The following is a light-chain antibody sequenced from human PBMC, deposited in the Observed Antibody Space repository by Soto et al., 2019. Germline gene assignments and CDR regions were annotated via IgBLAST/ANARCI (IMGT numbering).Light chain of an antibody. CDR1: QSVSSN. CDR2: DAV. CDR3: QQRSNWPPEFT. Sequence: EIVMTQSPATLPVSPGERATLSCRASQSVSSNLAWYQQKPGQAPRLLIYDAVNRATGVPDRFSGGGSGTDFTLTISSLEAEDSAVYYCQQRSNWPPEFTFGQGTKVDI. J-gene: IGKJ2*01. V-gene: IGKV3-11*01.